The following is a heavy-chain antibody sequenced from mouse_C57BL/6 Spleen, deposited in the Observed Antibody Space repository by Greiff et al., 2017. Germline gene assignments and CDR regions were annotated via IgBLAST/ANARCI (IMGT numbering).Heavy chain of an antibody. V-gene: IGHV1-62-2*01. CDR3: ARHEEGYYYGSSYSLGY. J-gene: IGHJ3*01. D-gene: IGHD1-1*01. CDR1: GYTFTEYT. CDR2: FYPGSGSI. Sequence: QVHVKQSGAELVKPGASVKLSCKASGYTFTEYTIHWVKQRSGQGLEWIGWFYPGSGSIKYNEKFKDKATLTADKSSSTVYMELSRLTSEDSAVYYCARHEEGYYYGSSYSLGYWGQGTLVTVSA.